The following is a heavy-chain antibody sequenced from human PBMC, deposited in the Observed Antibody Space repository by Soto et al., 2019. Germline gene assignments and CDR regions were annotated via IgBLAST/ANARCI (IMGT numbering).Heavy chain of an antibody. CDR2: IYHSGTT. CDR3: ARGGMVVAADFDY. D-gene: IGHD2-15*01. V-gene: IGHV4-38-2*01. CDR1: GDSISSGYY. J-gene: IGHJ4*02. Sequence: PSETLSLTCAVSGDSISSGYYWAWIRQPPGKGLEWIGSIYHSGTTYYNPSLKSRVTISVDTSKNQFSLKLSSVTAADTAVYYCARGGMVVAADFDYWGQRTLVTVSS.